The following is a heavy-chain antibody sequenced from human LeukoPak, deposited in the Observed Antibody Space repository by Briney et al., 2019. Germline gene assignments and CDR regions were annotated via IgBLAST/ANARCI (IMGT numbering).Heavy chain of an antibody. J-gene: IGHJ4*02. CDR3: AKDLPPYGDNEDY. CDR1: GFTFSSYA. Sequence: GGSLRLSCAASGFTFSSYAMHWVRQAPGKGLEWVAFIRYDGSNKYYADSVKGRFTISRDNSKNTLYLQMNSLRAEDTAVYYCAKDLPPYGDNEDYWGQGTLVTVSS. V-gene: IGHV3-30*02. D-gene: IGHD4-17*01. CDR2: IRYDGSNK.